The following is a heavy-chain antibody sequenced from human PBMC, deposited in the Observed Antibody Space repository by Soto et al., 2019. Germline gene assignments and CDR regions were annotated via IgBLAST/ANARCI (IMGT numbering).Heavy chain of an antibody. J-gene: IGHJ6*02. Sequence: QLQLQESGPGLVKPSETLSLSCTVSGGSITSSFYWGWIRQPPGKGLEWIGSIYGTGNTYYNPSRKGRVTISADASNNQFSLNLISVTSADTAVYYCRTSSRYSTDVWGRGATVTVSS. CDR1: GGSITSSFY. V-gene: IGHV4-39*01. D-gene: IGHD6-13*01. CDR2: IYGTGNT. CDR3: RTSSRYSTDV.